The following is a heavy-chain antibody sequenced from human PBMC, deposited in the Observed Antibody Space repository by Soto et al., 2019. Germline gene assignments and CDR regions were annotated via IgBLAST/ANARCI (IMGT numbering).Heavy chain of an antibody. V-gene: IGHV1-8*01. CDR2: MYPNSGNT. CDR1: GYTFTSYD. J-gene: IGHJ6*02. D-gene: IGHD2-2*01. Sequence: ASVKVSCKASGYTFTSYDINWVRQATGQGLEWMGWMYPNSGNTGYAQKFQGRVTMTRNTSISTAYMELSSLRSEDTAVYYCARGRRLVVVPAAMRGMDVWGQGTTVTVSS. CDR3: ARGRRLVVVPAAMRGMDV.